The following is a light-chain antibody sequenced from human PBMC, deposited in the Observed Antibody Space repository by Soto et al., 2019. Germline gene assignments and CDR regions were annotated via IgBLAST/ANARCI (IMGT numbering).Light chain of an antibody. Sequence: EIVMTQSPATLSVSPGERATLSCRASQSVSSNLAWYQQKPGQAPSLLIYGASTRATGIPARFSGSGSGTEFTLTISSLQSEDFAVYYCQQYNNWPPVTFGQGTKVDIK. CDR3: QQYNNWPPVT. CDR2: GAS. CDR1: QSVSSN. V-gene: IGKV3-15*01. J-gene: IGKJ1*01.